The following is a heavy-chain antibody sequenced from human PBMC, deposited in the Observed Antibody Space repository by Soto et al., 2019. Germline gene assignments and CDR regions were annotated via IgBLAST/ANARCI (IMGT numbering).Heavy chain of an antibody. CDR2: MNPKSGNT. J-gene: IGHJ6*02. CDR3: ARIGDSSDYGMDV. D-gene: IGHD3-16*01. CDR1: GYTFTNYD. Sequence: ASVKVSCKASGYTFTNYDINWVRQATGQGLEWMGWMNPKSGNTGYAQKFQGRVTMTRSLSISTAYLELSSLRSEDTAAYYCARIGDSSDYGMDVWGQGTMVTVSS. V-gene: IGHV1-8*01.